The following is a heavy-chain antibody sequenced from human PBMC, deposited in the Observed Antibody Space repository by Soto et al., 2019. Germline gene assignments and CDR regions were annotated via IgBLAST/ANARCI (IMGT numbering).Heavy chain of an antibody. Sequence: GGSLRLSCAASGFTFSSYSMNWFRQAPGKGLEWVSYISSSSSTIYYADSVKGRFTISRDNAKNSLYLQMNSLRAEDTAVYYCARDFGGGLSIAVAGTVGDPDYWGQGTLVTVSS. J-gene: IGHJ4*02. V-gene: IGHV3-48*01. CDR2: ISSSSSTI. CDR3: ARDFGGGLSIAVAGTVGDPDY. CDR1: GFTFSSYS. D-gene: IGHD6-19*01.